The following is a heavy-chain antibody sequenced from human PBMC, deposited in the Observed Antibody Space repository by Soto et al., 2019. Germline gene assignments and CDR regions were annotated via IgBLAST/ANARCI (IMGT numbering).Heavy chain of an antibody. J-gene: IGHJ5*02. Sequence: GSLRLSCAASGFSFSHYAMHWVRQPPGKGLEWVALISYDGENQYFTDSVRGRFTISRDNSKTAVYLEMNNLRLDDTATYYCVSPHSESSNAFDLWGQGTLVTVSS. D-gene: IGHD3-10*01. CDR2: ISYDGENQ. CDR1: GFSFSHYA. CDR3: VSPHSESSNAFDL. V-gene: IGHV3-30*04.